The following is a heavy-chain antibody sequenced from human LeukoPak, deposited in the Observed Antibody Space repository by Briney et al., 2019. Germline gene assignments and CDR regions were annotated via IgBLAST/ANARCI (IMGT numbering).Heavy chain of an antibody. CDR2: IYTSGST. CDR3: AREDQSGSYFEFFDY. J-gene: IGHJ4*02. V-gene: IGHV4-61*02. CDR1: VDSISSGDYY. D-gene: IGHD1-26*01. Sequence: SQTLSLTCTVSVDSISSGDYYWSWIRQPAGKGLEWIGRIYTSGSTNYNPSLKSRVTMSVDTSKNQFSLKLSSVTAADTAVYYCAREDQSGSYFEFFDYWGQGTLVTVSS.